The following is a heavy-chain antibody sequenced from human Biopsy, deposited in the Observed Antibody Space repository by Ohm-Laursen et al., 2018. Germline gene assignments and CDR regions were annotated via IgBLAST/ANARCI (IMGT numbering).Heavy chain of an antibody. D-gene: IGHD1-1*01. Sequence: SSVKASCKASGGTFTSFGISWVRQAPGQGLEWMGEITIMFGTTNYAQTFQGRVTITADESTSTAYMEVSSLRSEDTAVYYCAKRGVERGRPLAYWGQGTLVTVSS. CDR1: GGTFTSFG. CDR2: ITIMFGTT. CDR3: AKRGVERGRPLAY. V-gene: IGHV1-69*01. J-gene: IGHJ4*02.